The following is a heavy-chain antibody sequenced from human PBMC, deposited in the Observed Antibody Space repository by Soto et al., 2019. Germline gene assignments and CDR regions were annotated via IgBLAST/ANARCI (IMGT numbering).Heavy chain of an antibody. CDR3: ARDRIFDY. V-gene: IGHV4-59*01. CDR1: GGSISSYY. J-gene: IGHJ4*01. CDR2: IYYSGST. Sequence: QVQLQESGPGLVKPSETLSLTCTVSGGSISSYYWSWIRQPPGKGLEWIGYIYYSGSTNYNPSLMSPVTKSVDTSKNQFTLKLSSVTAADTAVYYSARDRIFDYWGHGTLVTVSS.